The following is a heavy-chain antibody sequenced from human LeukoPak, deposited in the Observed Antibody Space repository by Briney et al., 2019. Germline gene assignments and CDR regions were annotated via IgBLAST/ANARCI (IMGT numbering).Heavy chain of an antibody. CDR3: ARHLKDIVVVVAGFDY. D-gene: IGHD2-15*01. Sequence: PGGSLRLSCAASGFTFSDYWMHWVRQAPGMGLVWVSRISSDGSRVTYADSVKGRFTISRDNAKNTLYLQMNSLRAEDTAVYYCARHLKDIVVVVAGFDYWGQGTLVTVSS. CDR1: GFTFSDYW. V-gene: IGHV3-74*01. J-gene: IGHJ4*02. CDR2: ISSDGSRV.